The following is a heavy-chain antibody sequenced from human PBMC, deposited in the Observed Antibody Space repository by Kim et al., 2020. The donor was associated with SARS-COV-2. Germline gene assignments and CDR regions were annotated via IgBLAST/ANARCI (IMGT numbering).Heavy chain of an antibody. CDR3: ASAHGYSSGWGVFDY. D-gene: IGHD6-19*01. Sequence: SETLSLTCTVSGGSVSSGSYYWSWIRQPPGKGLEWIGYIYYSGNTNYNPSLKSRVTISVDTSKNQFSLKLSSVTAADTAVYYCASAHGYSSGWGVFDYWGQGTLVTVSS. J-gene: IGHJ4*02. CDR2: IYYSGNT. CDR1: GGSVSSGSYY. V-gene: IGHV4-61*01.